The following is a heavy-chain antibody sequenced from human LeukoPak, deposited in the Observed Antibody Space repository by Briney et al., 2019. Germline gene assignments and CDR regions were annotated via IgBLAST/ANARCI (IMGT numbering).Heavy chain of an antibody. J-gene: IGHJ4*02. D-gene: IGHD2-21*02. Sequence: GGSLRLSCAASGFTVSSNYMSWVRQAPGKGLEWVSVIYSGGSTYYADSAKGRFTISRDNSKNTLYLEMNSLRGEDTAVYCCARGGGAFCGGDCYRNFDYWGQGTLVTVSS. CDR2: IYSGGST. CDR1: GFTVSSNY. CDR3: ARGGGAFCGGDCYRNFDY. V-gene: IGHV3-66*01.